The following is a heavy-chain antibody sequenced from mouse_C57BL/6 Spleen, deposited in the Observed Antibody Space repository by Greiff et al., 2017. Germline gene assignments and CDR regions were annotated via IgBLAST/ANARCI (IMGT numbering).Heavy chain of an antibody. Sequence: EVQLQESGPGLVKPSQSLSLTCSVTGYSITSGYYWNWIRQFPGNKLEWMGYISYDGSNNYNPSLKNRISITRDTSKNQFFLKLNSVTTEDTATYYCARELEGFAYWGQGTLVTVSA. CDR3: ARELEGFAY. CDR2: ISYDGSN. D-gene: IGHD4-1*01. CDR1: GYSITSGYY. J-gene: IGHJ3*01. V-gene: IGHV3-6*01.